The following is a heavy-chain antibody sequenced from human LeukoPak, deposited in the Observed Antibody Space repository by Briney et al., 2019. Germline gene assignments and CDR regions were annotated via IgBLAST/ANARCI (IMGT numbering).Heavy chain of an antibody. Sequence: PSETLSLTCSVSGGSISSYHWSWIRQPAGKGLEWIGRMYTSGGTTYNPSLKSRVTISVDTSKNLFSLKLSSVTAADTAVYYCASRDLLYGDYDYWGQGTLVTVSS. J-gene: IGHJ4*02. CDR1: GGSISSYH. D-gene: IGHD4-17*01. CDR2: MYTSGGT. V-gene: IGHV4-4*07. CDR3: ASRDLLYGDYDY.